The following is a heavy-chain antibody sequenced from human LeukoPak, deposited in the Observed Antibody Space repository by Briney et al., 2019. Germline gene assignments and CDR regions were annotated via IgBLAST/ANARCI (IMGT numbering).Heavy chain of an antibody. D-gene: IGHD6-19*01. CDR1: GGSISSSNW. CDR3: ARRPDNTGWFFDY. J-gene: IGHJ4*02. V-gene: IGHV4-4*02. Sequence: SGTLSLTCAVSGGSISSSNWWSWVRQPPGKGLEWIGEIYHRGNTNYNPSLKNRVTISVDKSKNQFSLNLSSVTAADTAVYYCARRPDNTGWFFDYWGQGTLATASS. CDR2: IYHRGNT.